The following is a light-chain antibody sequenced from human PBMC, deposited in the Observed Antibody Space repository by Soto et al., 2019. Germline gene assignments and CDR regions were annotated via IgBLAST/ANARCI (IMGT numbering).Light chain of an antibody. J-gene: IGLJ2*01. CDR1: KLGDKY. Sequence: SYELTQPPSVSVSTGQTASITCSGDKLGDKYVCWYQQRPGQSPVLVIYQDRKRPSGIPERFSGSNSGNTATLTISGTQAMDEADYYCQAWDSSTVVFAGGTKLTVL. CDR2: QDR. CDR3: QAWDSSTVV. V-gene: IGLV3-1*01.